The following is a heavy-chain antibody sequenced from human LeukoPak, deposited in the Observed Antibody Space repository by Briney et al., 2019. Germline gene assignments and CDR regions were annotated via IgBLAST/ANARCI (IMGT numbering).Heavy chain of an antibody. CDR1: GFTFSSYA. CDR3: TRDQEGSDY. Sequence: GGSLRLSCAASGFTFSSYAMNWVRQAPGKGLEWVSYITSSSSAKYYADSVKGRFTISRDNAENSLYLQMNSLRAEDTAVYYCTRDQEGSDYWGQGTLVTVSS. CDR2: ITSSSSAK. J-gene: IGHJ4*02. V-gene: IGHV3-48*01.